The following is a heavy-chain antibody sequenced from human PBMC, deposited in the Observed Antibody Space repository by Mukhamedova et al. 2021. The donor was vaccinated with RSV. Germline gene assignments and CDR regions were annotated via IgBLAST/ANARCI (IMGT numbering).Heavy chain of an antibody. CDR3: ARDRHDFWSGYPPAGYFDY. J-gene: IGHJ4*02. D-gene: IGHD3-3*01. V-gene: IGHV4-39*07. Sequence: IRQPPGKGLEWIGSIYYSGSTYYNPSLKSRVTISVDTSKNQFSLKLSSVTAADTAVYYCARDRHDFWSGYPPAGYFDYWGQGTL. CDR2: IYYSGST.